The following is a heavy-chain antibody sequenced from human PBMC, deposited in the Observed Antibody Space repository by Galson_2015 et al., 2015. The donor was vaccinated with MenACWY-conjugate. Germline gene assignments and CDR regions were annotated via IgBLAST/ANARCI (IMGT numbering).Heavy chain of an antibody. D-gene: IGHD4-17*01. Sequence: ATLSLTCAVYGGSFRSYYWNWLRQPPGRGLEWIGNIYFTGNTNYNHSLKSRVTMSIDTSMNQFSLKVSSVTAADTAVYYCARVPSDYATWFDPWGQGTRVTVSS. J-gene: IGHJ5*02. CDR2: IYFTGNT. CDR1: GGSFRSYY. V-gene: IGHV4-59*01. CDR3: ARVPSDYATWFDP.